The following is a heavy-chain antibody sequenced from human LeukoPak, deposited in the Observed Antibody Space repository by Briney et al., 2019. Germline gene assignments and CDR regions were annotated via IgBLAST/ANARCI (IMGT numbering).Heavy chain of an antibody. CDR1: GFTFSGFW. Sequence: GGSLRLSCAVSGFTFSGFWMSWSRQAPGKGLEWAANINQDGSEKNYVDSVKGRFTISRDNAKNSVYLQMNSLRAEDTAVYYCVRGKGWLDPWGQGILVTVSS. V-gene: IGHV3-7*03. J-gene: IGHJ5*02. CDR2: INQDGSEK. CDR3: VRGKGWLDP.